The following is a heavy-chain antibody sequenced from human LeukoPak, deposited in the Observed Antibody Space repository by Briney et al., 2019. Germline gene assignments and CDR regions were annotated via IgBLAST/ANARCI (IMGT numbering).Heavy chain of an antibody. Sequence: TSETLSLTCTVSGGSISSYYWSWIRQPAGKGLEWIGRIYTSGSTNYNPSLKSRVTMSVDTSKNQFSLKLSSVTAADTAVYYCARAGGTTPYYYYYYMDVWGKGTTVTVSS. CDR3: ARAGGTTPYYYYYYMDV. J-gene: IGHJ6*03. V-gene: IGHV4-4*07. CDR1: GGSISSYY. CDR2: IYTSGST. D-gene: IGHD2-2*01.